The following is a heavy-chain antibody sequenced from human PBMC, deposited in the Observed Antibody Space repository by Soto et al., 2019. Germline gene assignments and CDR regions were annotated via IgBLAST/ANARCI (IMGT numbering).Heavy chain of an antibody. J-gene: IGHJ4*02. CDR3: GRGFGGTH. D-gene: IGHD2-15*01. V-gene: IGHV3-7*05. CDR1: GFTFNNYY. Sequence: EVQLVESGGGLVQPGGSLRLSCAASGFTFNNYYMVWVRQAPGRGLEWVANINQDGSAKYYVDSVKGRFTISRDNDKTSLYLQINSQRAEDTARYYCGRGFGGTHWGQGSLVTVSS. CDR2: INQDGSAK.